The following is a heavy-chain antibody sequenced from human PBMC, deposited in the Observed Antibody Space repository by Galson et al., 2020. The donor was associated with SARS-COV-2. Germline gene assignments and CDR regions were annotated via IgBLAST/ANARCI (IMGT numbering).Heavy chain of an antibody. D-gene: IGHD2-15*01. CDR2: ISGSGSGT. J-gene: IGHJ4*02. Sequence: GGSLRLSCAASGFTFNMYAMSWVRQAPGKGLEWVSGISGSGSGTYYADSVKGRYSISRDNSKNTLFLQMNSLRAEDTAVYYCAKWNCRGDTCYEVDYWGQGTLVTVSS. V-gene: IGHV3-23*01. CDR1: GFTFNMYA. CDR3: AKWNCRGDTCYEVDY.